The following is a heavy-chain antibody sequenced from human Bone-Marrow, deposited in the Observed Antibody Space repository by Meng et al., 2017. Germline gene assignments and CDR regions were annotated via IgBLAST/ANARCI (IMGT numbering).Heavy chain of an antibody. Sequence: GSLRLSCTVSGGSISSYYWSWIRQPPGKGLEWIANIYYGGSTNYTPSLKSRVTISVDTSKKQFSLEVSSVTAAGTAVYYCARDRGGSGWYFDYWGQGTLVTVSS. CDR3: ARDRGGSGWYFDY. D-gene: IGHD6-19*01. CDR2: IYYGGST. V-gene: IGHV4-59*01. CDR1: GGSISSYY. J-gene: IGHJ4*02.